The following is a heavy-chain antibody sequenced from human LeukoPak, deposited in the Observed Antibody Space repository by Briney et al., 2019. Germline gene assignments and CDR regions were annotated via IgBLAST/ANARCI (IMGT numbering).Heavy chain of an antibody. V-gene: IGHV3-30*02. Sequence: GGSLRLSCAASGFTFSSYGMHWVRRAPGKGLEWMAFIRYDGSNTYYADSVKGRFTISRDNSKNTLYLQMNSLRAEDTAVYYCAKRGGLSYLCDLWGQGTLVSVSS. CDR3: AKRGGLSYLCDL. CDR1: GFTFSSYG. CDR2: IRYDGSNT. J-gene: IGHJ5*02. D-gene: IGHD3-10*01.